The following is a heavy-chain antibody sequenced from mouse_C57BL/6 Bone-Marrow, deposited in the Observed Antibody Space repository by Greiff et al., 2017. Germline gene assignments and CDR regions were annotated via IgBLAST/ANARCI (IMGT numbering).Heavy chain of an antibody. J-gene: IGHJ1*03. V-gene: IGHV1-81*01. CDR3: ARTGGYCWYFDV. D-gene: IGHD1-1*02. CDR2: IYPRSGNT. Sequence: VKVVESGAELARPGASVKLSCKASGYTFTSYGISWVKQRTGQGLEWIGEIYPRSGNTYYNEKFKGKATLTADKSSSTAYMQLSSLTSEDSAVYYCARTGGYCWYFDVWGTGTTVTVSS. CDR1: GYTFTSYG.